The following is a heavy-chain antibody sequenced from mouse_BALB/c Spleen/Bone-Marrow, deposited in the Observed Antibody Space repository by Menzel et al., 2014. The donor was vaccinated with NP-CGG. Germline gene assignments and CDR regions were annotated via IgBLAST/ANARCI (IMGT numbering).Heavy chain of an antibody. CDR2: IDPENGDT. Sequence: VQLQQPGAEFVRSGASVKLSCTASGFNIKDYYMHWVKQRPEQGLEWIGWIDPENGDTEYAPKFQGKATMTADTSSNTAYLQLSSLTSEDTAVYYCSLYDYDEKGAYWGQGTLVTVSA. J-gene: IGHJ3*01. D-gene: IGHD2-4*01. CDR3: SLYDYDEKGAY. CDR1: GFNIKDYY. V-gene: IGHV14-4*02.